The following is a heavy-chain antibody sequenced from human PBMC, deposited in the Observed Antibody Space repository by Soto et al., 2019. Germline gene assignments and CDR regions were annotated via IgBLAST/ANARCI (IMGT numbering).Heavy chain of an antibody. J-gene: IGHJ6*02. CDR3: AKAGTQYYYYYYGMDV. D-gene: IGHD6-13*01. V-gene: IGHV4-39*01. CDR1: GGSISSSSYY. CDR2: IYYSGST. Sequence: QLQLQESGPGLVKPSETLSLTCTVSGGSISSSSYYWGWIRQPPGKGLEWIGSIYYSGSTYYNPSLKSRVTISVDTSKNQFSLKLSSVTAADTAVYYCAKAGTQYYYYYYGMDVWGQGTTVTVSS.